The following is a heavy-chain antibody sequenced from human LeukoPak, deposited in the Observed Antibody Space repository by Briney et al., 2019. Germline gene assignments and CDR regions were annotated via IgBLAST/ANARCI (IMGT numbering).Heavy chain of an antibody. J-gene: IGHJ2*01. CDR3: ARSSGFQMYFDL. CDR2: IYYSGTT. CDR1: GGSISSYY. V-gene: IGHV4-59*01. D-gene: IGHD3-22*01. Sequence: SETLSLTCTVSGGSISSYYWSWIRQPPGKGLEWIGYIYYSGTTKYNPSLKSRVTKSVDTSKNQFSLKLSFVTAADTAVYYCARSSGFQMYFDLWGRGTLVTVSS.